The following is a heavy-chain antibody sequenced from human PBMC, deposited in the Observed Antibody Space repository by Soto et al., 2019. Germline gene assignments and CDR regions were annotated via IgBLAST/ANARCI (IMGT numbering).Heavy chain of an antibody. CDR2: ISGSGGST. CDR1: GFTFSSYA. J-gene: IGHJ6*02. CDR3: AKDGDPLQSDYYYYGMDV. V-gene: IGHV3-23*01. Sequence: EVQLLESGGGLVQPGGSLRLSCAASGFTFSSYAMSWVRQAPGKGLEWVSAISGSGGSTYYADSVKGRFTISRDTSKNTLYLKMNSLRAEDTAVYYCAKDGDPLQSDYYYYGMDVWGQGTTVTVSS. D-gene: IGHD4-17*01.